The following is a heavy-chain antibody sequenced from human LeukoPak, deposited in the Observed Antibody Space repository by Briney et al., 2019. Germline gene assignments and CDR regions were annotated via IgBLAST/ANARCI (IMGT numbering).Heavy chain of an antibody. CDR3: AREGSGWQGVDY. D-gene: IGHD6-19*01. Sequence: GASVKVSCKASGYTFTSYYMHWVRQAPGQGLEWMGWISGYNGNTNYAQKLQVRVTMTTDTSTSKAYMELRSLKSDDTAVYCCAREGSGWQGVDYWGQGTLVTVSS. V-gene: IGHV1-18*04. J-gene: IGHJ4*02. CDR1: GYTFTSYY. CDR2: ISGYNGNT.